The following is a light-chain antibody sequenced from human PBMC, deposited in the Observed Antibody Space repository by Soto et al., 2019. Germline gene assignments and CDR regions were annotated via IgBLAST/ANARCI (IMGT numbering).Light chain of an antibody. J-gene: IGKJ3*01. Sequence: DIQMTHSPSSVSASVGDRVTITCQASQDISNYLNWYQQKPGKAPKLLIYDASNLETGVPSRFSGSGSGTDFTFTISSLQPEDIATYYCQQYDNPPRTFGPGTKVEIX. CDR1: QDISNY. V-gene: IGKV1-33*01. CDR3: QQYDNPPRT. CDR2: DAS.